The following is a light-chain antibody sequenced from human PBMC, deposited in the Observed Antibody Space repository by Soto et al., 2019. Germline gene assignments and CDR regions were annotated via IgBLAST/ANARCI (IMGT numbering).Light chain of an antibody. V-gene: IGLV2-8*01. CDR3: SSYAGSNNYV. Sequence: QSALTQPPSASGSPGQSVTIPCTGTSSDIGGYNYVSWYQQHPGNGPKLMIYEVNKRPSGVPDRFSGSKSGNTASLTVAGLQAEDEADYYCSSYAGSNNYVFGTGTKVTVL. J-gene: IGLJ1*01. CDR1: SSDIGGYNY. CDR2: EVN.